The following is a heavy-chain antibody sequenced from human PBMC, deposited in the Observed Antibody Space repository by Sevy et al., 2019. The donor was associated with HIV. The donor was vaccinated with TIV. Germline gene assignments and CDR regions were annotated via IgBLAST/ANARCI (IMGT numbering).Heavy chain of an antibody. J-gene: IGHJ4*02. CDR1: GYTLTKLA. Sequence: ASVKVSCKVSGYTLTKLAMHWVRQAPGKGLEWMGTFDPEDGETIYAQTFQGRVTMTEDTSIDTGYMELSSLRSEDTAVFYCAITKDYYDNSGSPFDYWGQGTLVTVSS. D-gene: IGHD3-22*01. CDR3: AITKDYYDNSGSPFDY. CDR2: FDPEDGET. V-gene: IGHV1-24*01.